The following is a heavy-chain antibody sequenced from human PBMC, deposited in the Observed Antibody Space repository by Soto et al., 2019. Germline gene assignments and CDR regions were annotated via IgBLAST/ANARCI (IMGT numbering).Heavy chain of an antibody. D-gene: IGHD6-6*01. CDR3: ARGREYSSSFVAFDI. V-gene: IGHV1-2*04. J-gene: IGHJ3*02. Sequence: ASVKVSCKASGYTFTGYYMHWVRQAPGQGLEWMGWINPNSGGTNYAQKFQGWVTMTRDTSISTAYMELSRLRSDDTAVYYCARGREYSSSFVAFDIWGQGXMVTV. CDR2: INPNSGGT. CDR1: GYTFTGYY.